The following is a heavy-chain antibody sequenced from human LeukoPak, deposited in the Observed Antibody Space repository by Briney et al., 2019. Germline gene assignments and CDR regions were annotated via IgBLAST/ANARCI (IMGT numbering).Heavy chain of an antibody. CDR1: GFTDSSNY. CDR3: ARDHGSGTYGEYYFDY. D-gene: IGHD3-10*01. J-gene: IGHJ4*02. Sequence: GGSLRLSCAASGFTDSSNYMSWLRQAPGKGLEWVSGIYNGGSTYYAEPEKSRFTITNNYSDNAVYQQMDLLRADDTAVYYCARDHGSGTYGEYYFDYWGQGTLVTVSS. V-gene: IGHV3-53*01. CDR2: IYNGGST.